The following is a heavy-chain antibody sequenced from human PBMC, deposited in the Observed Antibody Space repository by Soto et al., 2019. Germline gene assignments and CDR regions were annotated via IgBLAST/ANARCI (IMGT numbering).Heavy chain of an antibody. V-gene: IGHV3-15*07. J-gene: IGHJ4*02. CDR3: TTDLEWLFTYYFDY. D-gene: IGHD3-3*01. CDR2: IKSKTDGGTT. Sequence: EVQLVESGGGLVKPGGSLRLSCAASGFTFSNAWMNWVRQAPGKGLEWVGRIKSKTDGGTTDYAAPVKGRFTISRDDSKNTLYLQMKSLKTEDTAVYYCTTDLEWLFTYYFDYWGQGTLVTVSS. CDR1: GFTFSNAW.